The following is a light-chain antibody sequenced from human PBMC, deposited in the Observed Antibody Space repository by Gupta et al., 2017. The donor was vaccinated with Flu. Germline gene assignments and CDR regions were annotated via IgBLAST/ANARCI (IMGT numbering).Light chain of an antibody. CDR3: KQYGGSPPYS. V-gene: IGKV3-20*01. Sequence: EIVLTQSPGTLSLSAGETATLSCAPSQTLIASYLAWYQHNPGQPPRLLVYGPSTRATGIPDSFTGRGSGTYFSLTITSLEPEDSAVYYCKQYGGSPPYSFGQGTKLDIK. J-gene: IGKJ2*03. CDR2: GPS. CDR1: QTLIASY.